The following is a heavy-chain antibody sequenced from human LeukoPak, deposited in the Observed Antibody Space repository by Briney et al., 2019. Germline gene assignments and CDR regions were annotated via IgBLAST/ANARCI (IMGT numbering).Heavy chain of an antibody. CDR3: TRDGFSGAAFDY. Sequence: ASVKVSCKASGFTFTGYFIHWVRQAPGQGLEWMGWIHPNNGGTKYAQKLQGRVTMTRDTSINTDYMELSRLRSDDTALYYCTRDGFSGAAFDYWGQGTLVTVSS. V-gene: IGHV1-2*02. J-gene: IGHJ4*02. D-gene: IGHD7-27*01. CDR2: IHPNNGGT. CDR1: GFTFTGYF.